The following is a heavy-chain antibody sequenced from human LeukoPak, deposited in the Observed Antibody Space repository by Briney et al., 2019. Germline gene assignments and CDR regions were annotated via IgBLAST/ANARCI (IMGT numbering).Heavy chain of an antibody. D-gene: IGHD1-20*01. V-gene: IGHV4-4*07. CDR2: IYTSGST. CDR3: ARGPPLYNWNDHTGAFDI. CDR1: GGSISSYY. Sequence: PSETLSLTCTVSGGSISSYYWSWIRQPAGKGLEWIGRIYTSGSTNYNPSLKSRVTMSVDTSKNQFSLKLSSVTAADTAVYYCARGPPLYNWNDHTGAFDIWGQGTMVTVSS. J-gene: IGHJ3*02.